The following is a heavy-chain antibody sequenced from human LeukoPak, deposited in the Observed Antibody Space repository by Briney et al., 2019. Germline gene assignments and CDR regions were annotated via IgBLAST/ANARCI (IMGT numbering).Heavy chain of an antibody. Sequence: ASVKVSCTASGYTFTSYGISWVRQAPGQGLEWMGWISAYNGNTNYAQKLQGRVTMTTDTSPSTAYMELRSLRSDDTAVYYCARDLTTGSFDYWGQGTLVTVSS. CDR3: ARDLTTGSFDY. J-gene: IGHJ4*02. CDR1: GYTFTSYG. D-gene: IGHD4-17*01. CDR2: ISAYNGNT. V-gene: IGHV1-18*01.